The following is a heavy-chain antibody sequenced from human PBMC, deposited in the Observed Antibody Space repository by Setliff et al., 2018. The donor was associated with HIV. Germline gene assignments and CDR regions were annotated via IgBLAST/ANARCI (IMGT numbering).Heavy chain of an antibody. CDR1: GDSVNDFY. J-gene: IGHJ4*02. Sequence: ETLSLTCTVSGDSVNDFYCNWIRQPPGKGPEWIGYIHSSGSTIYNPSLKSRITISLDTSKEQFSLELSSATAADTAVYYCATLDHSGGNFLAYWGQGSLVTVS. CDR3: ATLDHSGGNFLAY. V-gene: IGHV4-4*09. CDR2: IHSSGST. D-gene: IGHD2-21*02.